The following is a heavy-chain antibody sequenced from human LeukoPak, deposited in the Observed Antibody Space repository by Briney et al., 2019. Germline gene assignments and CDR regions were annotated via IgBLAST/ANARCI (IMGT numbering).Heavy chain of an antibody. Sequence: SETLSLTCTVSGGSIGSGSYYWRWIRQPAGKGLEWIGRIYTSGSTNYNPSLKSRVTISVDTSKNQFSLKLSSVTAADTAVYYCARESRVRRYFDYWGQGTLVTVSS. CDR1: GGSIGSGSYY. D-gene: IGHD3-10*01. CDR2: IYTSGST. CDR3: ARESRVRRYFDY. J-gene: IGHJ4*02. V-gene: IGHV4-61*02.